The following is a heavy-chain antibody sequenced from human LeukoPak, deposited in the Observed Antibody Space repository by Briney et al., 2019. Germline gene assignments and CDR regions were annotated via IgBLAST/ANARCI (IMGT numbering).Heavy chain of an antibody. CDR2: IYPDGTT. Sequence: GGSLRLSCAASGFTVSNSYMTWVRQAPGKGLEWVSFIYPDGTTSYADSVKGRFTISRDTSKNTVHLQMNSLRADDTAVYYCAREQAYWFGPWGQGSLVTVSS. CDR1: GFTVSNSY. CDR3: AREQAYWFGP. J-gene: IGHJ5*02. V-gene: IGHV3-53*01.